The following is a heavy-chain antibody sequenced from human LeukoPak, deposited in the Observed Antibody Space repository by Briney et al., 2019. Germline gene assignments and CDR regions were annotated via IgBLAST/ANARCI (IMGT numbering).Heavy chain of an antibody. J-gene: IGHJ4*02. D-gene: IGHD5-24*01. CDR2: IHYDGNT. V-gene: IGHV4-39*01. Sequence: SETLSLTCTVSGGSISSSTYSWTWIRQPPGKGLEWIGSIHYDGNTYYKPSLKSRVTISVDTSKIQFSLRLSSATAADMATYYCARHSLNNYGAYYWGQGTLVTVSS. CDR1: GGSISSSTYS. CDR3: ARHSLNNYGAYY.